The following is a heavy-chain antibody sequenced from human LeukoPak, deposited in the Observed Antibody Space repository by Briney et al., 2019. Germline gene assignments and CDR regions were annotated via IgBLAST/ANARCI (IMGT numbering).Heavy chain of an antibody. J-gene: IGHJ4*02. V-gene: IGHV2-70*11. CDR2: IDWDDDK. CDR1: GFSLSTRGMC. CDR3: VRIRASDSETYYYFDY. Sequence: QSGPALVKPTQTLTLTCTFSGFSLSTRGMCVSWNRQSPGKALEWLARIDWDDDKSYSTSLKTRLTISKGTSKNQVVLTMTNMDPVDTATYYCVRIRASDSETYYYFDYWGQGTLVTVSS. D-gene: IGHD1-26*01.